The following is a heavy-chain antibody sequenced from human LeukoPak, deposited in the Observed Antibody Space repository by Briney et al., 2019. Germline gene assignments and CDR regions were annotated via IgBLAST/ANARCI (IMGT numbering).Heavy chain of an antibody. CDR2: ISYDGSNK. Sequence: GRSLRLSCAASGFTFSSYAMHWVRQAPGKGLEWVAVISYDGSNKYYADSVKGRFTISRDNSKNTLYLQMNSLRAEDTAVYYCARDGPGSSTSWYFDYWGQGTLVTVSS. D-gene: IGHD2-2*01. CDR3: ARDGPGSSTSWYFDY. V-gene: IGHV3-30-3*01. J-gene: IGHJ4*02. CDR1: GFTFSSYA.